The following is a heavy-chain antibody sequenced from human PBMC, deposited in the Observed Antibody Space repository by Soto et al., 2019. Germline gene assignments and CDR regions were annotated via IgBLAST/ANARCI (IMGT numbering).Heavy chain of an antibody. CDR2: IYWDDDK. D-gene: IGHD3-10*01. V-gene: IGHV2-5*02. Sequence: SGPTLVKPTQTLTLTCTFSGFSLSTSGVGVGWIRQPPGKALEWLALIYWDDDKRYSPSLKSRLTITKDTSKNQVVLTMTNMDPVDTATYYCARVLPGFRAFDWFDPWGQGTLVTVSS. CDR3: ARVLPGFRAFDWFDP. J-gene: IGHJ5*02. CDR1: GFSLSTSGVG.